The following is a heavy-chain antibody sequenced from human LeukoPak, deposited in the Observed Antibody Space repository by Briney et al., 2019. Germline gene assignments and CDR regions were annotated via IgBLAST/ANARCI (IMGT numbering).Heavy chain of an antibody. CDR2: IDYSGST. V-gene: IGHV4-59*01. Sequence: SETLSLTCTVSGAPIRTYYGSWIRQPPGKGLEWIGYIDYSGSTNYNPSLKSRVTISLDTSQNQFSLRLSSVTAADTAVYYCARDFGGTYFIQWYFDLWGRGTLVTVSS. J-gene: IGHJ2*01. CDR1: GAPIRTYY. D-gene: IGHD1-26*01. CDR3: ARDFGGTYFIQWYFDL.